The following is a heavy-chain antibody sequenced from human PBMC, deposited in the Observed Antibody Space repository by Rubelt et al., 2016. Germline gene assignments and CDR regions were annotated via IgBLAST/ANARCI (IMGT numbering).Heavy chain of an antibody. J-gene: IGHJ6*03. CDR2: IYHSEAA. V-gene: IGHV4-4*02. CDR3: ARLGYCSGGSCYRFYMDV. Sequence: QVHLQESGSGQVKPSGTLSLTCGVSGGSISSADWWTWVRQSPGKGLEWIGEIYHSEAANYNPSLTSRVSISIDKSKNQFSLNLNSVPAADTAMYYCARLGYCSGGSCYRFYMDVWGKGTTVTVSS. CDR1: GGSISSADW. D-gene: IGHD2-15*01.